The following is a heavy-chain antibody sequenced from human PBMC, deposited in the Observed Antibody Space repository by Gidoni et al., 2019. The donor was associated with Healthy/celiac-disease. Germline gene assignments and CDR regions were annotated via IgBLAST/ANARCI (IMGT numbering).Heavy chain of an antibody. CDR3: ARLGYCSSTSCYTPI. Sequence: QVQLVESGGGVVQPGRSLRLSCAASGFTFSSYGMPWVRQAPGKGLEWVACISYDGSNKYYADSGKGRVTIARDNSKNTLYLQMNSLRAEDTAVYYCARLGYCSSTSCYTPIWGQGTLVTVSS. CDR1: GFTFSSYG. D-gene: IGHD2-2*02. CDR2: ISYDGSNK. V-gene: IGHV3-30*03. J-gene: IGHJ4*02.